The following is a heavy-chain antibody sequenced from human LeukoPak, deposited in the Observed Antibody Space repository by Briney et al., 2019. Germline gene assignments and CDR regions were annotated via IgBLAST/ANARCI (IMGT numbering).Heavy chain of an antibody. CDR2: IKQDGSEK. CDR3: TRTYYYDSSGYS. CDR1: GFTFSTYW. Sequence: GGSLRLSCAASGFTFSTYWMSWVRQAPGKGLEWVANIKQDGSEKYYVDSVGGRFTISRDNARNSLYLQMNSLRAEDTAVYYCTRTYYYDSSGYSWGQGTLVTVSS. D-gene: IGHD3-22*01. V-gene: IGHV3-7*01. J-gene: IGHJ4*02.